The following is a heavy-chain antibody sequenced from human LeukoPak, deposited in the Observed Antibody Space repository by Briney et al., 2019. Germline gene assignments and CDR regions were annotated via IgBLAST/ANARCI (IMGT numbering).Heavy chain of an antibody. CDR3: ARRSWLRWSDP. CDR2: INHSGST. CDR1: GGSFSGYY. J-gene: IGHJ5*02. Sequence: PSETLSLTCAVYGGSFSGYYWSWIRQPPGKGLEWIGEINHSGSTNYNPSLKSRVTISVDTSKNQFSLKLSSVTAADTAVYYCARRSWLRWSDPWGQGTLVTVSS. V-gene: IGHV4-34*01. D-gene: IGHD5-18*01.